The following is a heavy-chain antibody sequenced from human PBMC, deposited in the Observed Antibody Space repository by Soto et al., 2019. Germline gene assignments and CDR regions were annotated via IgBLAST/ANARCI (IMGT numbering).Heavy chain of an antibody. CDR2: IYWNDDK. V-gene: IGHV2-5*01. D-gene: IGHD5-12*01. CDR3: AHSPMVVAEFDY. Sequence: QITLKESGPTLVKPTQTLTLTCTFSGLSLSTSGVGVGWIRQPPGKALEWLALIYWNDDKRYSPSLKSRLTITKDTSKNQVVLTMTNMDPVDTATYYCAHSPMVVAEFDYWGQGTLVTVSS. J-gene: IGHJ4*02. CDR1: GLSLSTSGVG.